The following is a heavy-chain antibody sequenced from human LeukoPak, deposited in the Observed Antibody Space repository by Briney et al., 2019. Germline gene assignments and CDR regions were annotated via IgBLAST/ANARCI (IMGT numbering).Heavy chain of an antibody. V-gene: IGHV4-39*01. D-gene: IGHD2-15*01. CDR1: GVSISSDSYY. J-gene: IGHJ4*02. CDR2: FYYNGGT. Sequence: SETLSLTCTVSGVSISSDSYYWGWIRQPPGKGLEWIGSFYYNGGTYYNPSLKSRVTISVDTSKNQFSLKLSSVTAADTAVYYCARLTVVVVPATADYWGPGTLVTVSS. CDR3: ARLTVVVVPATADY.